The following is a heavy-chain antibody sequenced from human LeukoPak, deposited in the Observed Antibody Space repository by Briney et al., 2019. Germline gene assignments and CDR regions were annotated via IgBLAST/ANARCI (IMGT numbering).Heavy chain of an antibody. V-gene: IGHV3-23*01. D-gene: IGHD3-16*01. J-gene: IGHJ4*02. Sequence: PGGSLRLSCAASGFTFSSYAMSWVRQAPGKGLEWVSAISGSAGSTYYADSVKGRFTISRDNSKNTLYLQMNSLRAEDTAVYYCAKDLPRTQSLLGESTGGNYWGQGTLVTVSS. CDR3: AKDLPRTQSLLGESTGGNY. CDR2: ISGSAGST. CDR1: GFTFSSYA.